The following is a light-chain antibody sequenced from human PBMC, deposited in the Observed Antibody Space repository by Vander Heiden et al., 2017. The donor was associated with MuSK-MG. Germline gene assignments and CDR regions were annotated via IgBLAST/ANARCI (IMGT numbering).Light chain of an antibody. CDR3: CSYAGSSTLV. V-gene: IGLV2-23*01. J-gene: IGLJ2*01. CDR2: EGS. CDR1: SSDVGSYNL. Sequence: QSALTQPASVSGSPGQSITISCTGTSSDVGSYNLVSWYQQHPGKAPKLMIYEGSKRPSGVSNRFSGSKSGNTASLTISGLQAEDEADYYCCSYAGSSTLVLGGGTKLTVI.